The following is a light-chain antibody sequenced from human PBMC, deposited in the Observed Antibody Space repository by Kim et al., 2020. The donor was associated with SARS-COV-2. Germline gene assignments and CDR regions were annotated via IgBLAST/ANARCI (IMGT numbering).Light chain of an antibody. V-gene: IGKV3-11*01. J-gene: IGKJ4*01. Sequence: PGEKPTPSCRVTNRANNNLFGYQQNPGQAPRLLIYDASNRATGIPARFSGSGSGTDFSLTISSLVPEDFAVYYCQQRKYWPPLTFGGGTKVDIK. CDR2: DAS. CDR1: NRANNN. CDR3: QQRKYWPPLT.